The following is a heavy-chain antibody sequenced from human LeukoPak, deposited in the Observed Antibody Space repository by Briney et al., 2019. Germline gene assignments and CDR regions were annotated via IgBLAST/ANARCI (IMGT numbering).Heavy chain of an antibody. Sequence: SETLSLTCTVSAYSISSGYYWGWIRQPPGKGLEWIGSIYHSGSTYYNPSLKSRVTISVDTSKNQFSLKLSSVTAADTAVYYCARDLTAYGSGSYDYWAREPWSPSPQ. CDR1: AYSISSGYY. D-gene: IGHD3-10*01. CDR3: ARDLTAYGSGSYDY. V-gene: IGHV4-38-2*02. CDR2: IYHSGST. J-gene: IGHJ4*02.